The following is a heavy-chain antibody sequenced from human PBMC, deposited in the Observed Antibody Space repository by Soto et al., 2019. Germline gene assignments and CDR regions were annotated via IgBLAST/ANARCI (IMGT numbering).Heavy chain of an antibody. CDR2: IIPILGIA. V-gene: IGHV1-69*02. CDR1: GGTFSSYT. CDR3: ARGEMATTR. Sequence: QVQLVQSGAEVKKPGSSVKVSCKASGGTFSSYTISWVRQAPGQGLEWMGRIIPILGIANYAQKFQGRVTITEDNPTCTAYMELSSLRSEDTAVYYRARGEMATTRWGQGTLVTVSS. J-gene: IGHJ4*02. D-gene: IGHD5-12*01.